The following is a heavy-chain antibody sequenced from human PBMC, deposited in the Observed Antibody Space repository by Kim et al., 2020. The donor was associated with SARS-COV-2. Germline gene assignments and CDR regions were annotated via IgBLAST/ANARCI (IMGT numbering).Heavy chain of an antibody. CDR2: IYYSGST. CDR3: ASYMGGMDV. CDR1: GGSISSSSYY. V-gene: IGHV4-39*01. J-gene: IGHJ6*02. Sequence: SETLSLTCTVSGGSISSSSYYWGWIRQPPGKGLEWIGSIYYSGSTYYNPSLKSRVTISVDTSKNQFSLKLSSVTAADTAVYYCASYMGGMDVWGQGTPVTVSS. D-gene: IGHD1-20*01.